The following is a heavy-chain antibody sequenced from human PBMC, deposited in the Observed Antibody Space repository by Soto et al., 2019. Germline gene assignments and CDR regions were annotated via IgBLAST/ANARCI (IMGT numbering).Heavy chain of an antibody. J-gene: IGHJ6*02. Sequence: QVQLVASGGGVVQPGGSLRLSCAASGFSLNTYAMNWFRQAPGKGLEWLALISYDGSIKYSADSVKGRFTLSRENSQNMLYLQMDSLRADDTAVYYCARVGSGGTGAMDVWGQGTTVTVSS. D-gene: IGHD1-26*01. V-gene: IGHV3-30*01. CDR2: ISYDGSIK. CDR1: GFSLNTYA. CDR3: ARVGSGGTGAMDV.